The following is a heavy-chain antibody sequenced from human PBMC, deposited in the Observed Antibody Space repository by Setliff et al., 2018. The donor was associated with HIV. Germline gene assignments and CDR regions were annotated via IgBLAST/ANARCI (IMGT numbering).Heavy chain of an antibody. V-gene: IGHV4-59*08. CDR2: IFDSGTT. CDR3: ARQGGYNGPLMV. J-gene: IGHJ4*02. D-gene: IGHD3-10*01. CDR1: GGSITSYY. Sequence: KSSETLSLTCTVSGGSITSYYWNWIRQSPGKGLEWIGYIFDSGTTKYNPSVTSRVTISVDASKNQFFLQLISVTAADTAGYYCARQGGYNGPLMVWGQGKLVTVSS.